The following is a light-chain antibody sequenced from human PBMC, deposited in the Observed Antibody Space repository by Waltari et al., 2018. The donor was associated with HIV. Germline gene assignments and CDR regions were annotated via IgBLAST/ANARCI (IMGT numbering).Light chain of an antibody. J-gene: IGLJ3*02. CDR1: SGHSRNI. V-gene: IGLV4-60*02. CDR2: LEGGGSY. CDR3: ETWDSSTWV. Sequence: QPVLTQSSSASASLGSSVKPTCTLTSGHSRNIIAWHKQHPGKAPRYLMMLEGGGSYNKGSGVPDCFSGATCVAGRYLTLSNRQFEDEADYYWETWDSSTWVFGGGTKLTVL.